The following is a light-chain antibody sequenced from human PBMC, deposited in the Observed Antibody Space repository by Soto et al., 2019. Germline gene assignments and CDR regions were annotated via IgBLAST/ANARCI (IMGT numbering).Light chain of an antibody. J-gene: IGLJ1*01. Sequence: QSALTQPASVSGSPGQSITISFTGTSSDVGNYNLVSWYQHDPGKAPKLLIYEGSKRPSGVSDRFSGSKSGNTASLTISGLQAEDEADYYCCSYASSSTYVFGTGTKVTVL. CDR3: CSYASSSTYV. CDR1: SSDVGNYNL. V-gene: IGLV2-23*01. CDR2: EGS.